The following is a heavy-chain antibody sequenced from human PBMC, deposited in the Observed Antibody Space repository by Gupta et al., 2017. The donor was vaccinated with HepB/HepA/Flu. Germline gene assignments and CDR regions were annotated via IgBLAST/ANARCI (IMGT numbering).Heavy chain of an antibody. Sequence: QVQLVQSGAEVKKPGASVKVSCKASGYTFTSYGISWVRQAPGQGLEWMGWISAYNGNTNYAQKLQGRVTMTTDTSTSTAYMELRSLRSDDTAVYYCAREPGLLWFGEPHDAFDIWGQGTMVTVSS. D-gene: IGHD3-10*01. CDR3: AREPGLLWFGEPHDAFDI. V-gene: IGHV1-18*01. J-gene: IGHJ3*02. CDR2: ISAYNGNT. CDR1: GYTFTSYG.